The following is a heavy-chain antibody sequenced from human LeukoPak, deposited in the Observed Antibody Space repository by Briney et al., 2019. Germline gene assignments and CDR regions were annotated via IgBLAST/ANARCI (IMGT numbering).Heavy chain of an antibody. CDR3: ARGRGDYDSSGYFRDDAFDI. CDR2: MNPNSGNT. D-gene: IGHD3-22*01. V-gene: IGHV1-8*01. J-gene: IGHJ3*02. Sequence: ASVKVSCKAPGYTFTSYDINWVRQATGQGLEWMGWMNPNSGNTGYAQKFQGTVTMTMNTSISTAYMELSSLRSEDTAVYYCARGRGDYDSSGYFRDDAFDIWGQGTMVTVSS. CDR1: GYTFTSYD.